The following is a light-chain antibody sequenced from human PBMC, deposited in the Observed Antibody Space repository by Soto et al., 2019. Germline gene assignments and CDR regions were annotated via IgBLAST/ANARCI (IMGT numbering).Light chain of an antibody. Sequence: EIVLTQSPGTLFLSPGERATLSCTASQSVSNNYLAWYQQKPGQAPRLLIYGASSTATGIPDRFSGSGSGTDFTLTIIRLEPEDSAVYYCQQYGSSPPFTFGPGTKVDIK. J-gene: IGKJ3*01. CDR1: QSVSNNY. CDR3: QQYGSSPPFT. CDR2: GAS. V-gene: IGKV3-20*01.